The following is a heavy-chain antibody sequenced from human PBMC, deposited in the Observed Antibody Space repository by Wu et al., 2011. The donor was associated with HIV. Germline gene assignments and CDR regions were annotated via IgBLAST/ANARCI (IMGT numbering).Heavy chain of an antibody. CDR3: ATDFPSGSGHDVFDI. J-gene: IGHJ3*02. CDR2: YDGAI. D-gene: IGHD6-19*01. V-gene: IGHV3-30-3*01. Sequence: YDGAINTNADSVKGRFTISRDNSKSTLFLQMTSLRTEDTAVYYCATDFPSGSGHDVFDIWGQGTMVTVSS.